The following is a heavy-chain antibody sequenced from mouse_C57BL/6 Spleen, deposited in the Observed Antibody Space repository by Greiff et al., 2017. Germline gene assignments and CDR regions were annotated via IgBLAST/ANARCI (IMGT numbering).Heavy chain of an antibody. V-gene: IGHV1-22*01. J-gene: IGHJ2*01. CDR2: INPNNGGT. CDR3: ARDGYYEDY. CDR1: GYTFTDYN. Sequence: EVHLVESGPELVKPGASVKMSCKASGYTFTDYNMHWVKQSHGKSLEWIGYINPNNGGTSYNQKFKGKATLTVNKSSSTAYMELRSLTSEDSAVYYCARDGYYEDYWGQGTTLTVAS. D-gene: IGHD2-3*01.